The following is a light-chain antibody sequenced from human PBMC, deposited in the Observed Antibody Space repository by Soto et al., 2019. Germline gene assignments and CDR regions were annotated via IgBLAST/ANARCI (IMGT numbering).Light chain of an antibody. CDR3: GTWDSSLSAVV. CDR2: DNN. Sequence: QSVLTQPPSVSAAPGQKVTISCSGSSSNIGNNYVSWYQHVPGTAPKLLIYDNNERPSGIPDRFSGSKSGTSATLGITGLQTGDEADDHCGTWDSSLSAVVFGGGTKLTVL. CDR1: SSNIGNNY. V-gene: IGLV1-51*01. J-gene: IGLJ3*02.